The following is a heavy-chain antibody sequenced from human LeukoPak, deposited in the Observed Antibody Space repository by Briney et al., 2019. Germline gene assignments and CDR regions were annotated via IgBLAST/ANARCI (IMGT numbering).Heavy chain of an antibody. Sequence: SETLPLTCAVYGESFSDYYWSWIRQPPGKGLEWIGEINHSGSTNYNPSLKSRVTISVDTSKNQFSLKLSSVTAADTAVYYCAKSGASGCSGTSCAEDYYYYMDVWGKGTTVTVSS. V-gene: IGHV4-34*01. D-gene: IGHD2-2*01. CDR2: INHSGST. J-gene: IGHJ6*03. CDR1: GESFSDYY. CDR3: AKSGASGCSGTSCAEDYYYYMDV.